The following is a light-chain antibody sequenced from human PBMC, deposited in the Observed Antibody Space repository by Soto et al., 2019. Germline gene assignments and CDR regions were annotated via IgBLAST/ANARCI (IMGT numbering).Light chain of an antibody. CDR3: QQSYSTPIT. CDR2: AAS. V-gene: IGKV1-39*01. Sequence: DIQMTQSPSSLSASVGDRVTISCRASQSISTYLNWYQQKPGKAPELLIYAASSLQTKVPSRFSGSGSGTDFALTISSLQPEDFATYFCQQSYSTPITLGQGTRLEIK. CDR1: QSISTY. J-gene: IGKJ5*01.